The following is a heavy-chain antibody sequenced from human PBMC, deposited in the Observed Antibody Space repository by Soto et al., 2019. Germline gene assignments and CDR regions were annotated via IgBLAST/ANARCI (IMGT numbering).Heavy chain of an antibody. Sequence: SLRLSCAASGFTFSSYAMHWVRQAPGKGLEWVAVISYDGSNKYYADSVKGRFTISRDNSKNTLYLQMNSLRAEDTAVYYCARRTKAVAGYYYYYGMDVWGQGTTVTVSS. CDR2: ISYDGSNK. CDR1: GFTFSSYA. J-gene: IGHJ6*02. D-gene: IGHD6-19*01. V-gene: IGHV3-30-3*01. CDR3: ARRTKAVAGYYYYYGMDV.